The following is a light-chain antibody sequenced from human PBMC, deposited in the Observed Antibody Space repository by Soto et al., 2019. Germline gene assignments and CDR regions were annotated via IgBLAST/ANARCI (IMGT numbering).Light chain of an antibody. CDR1: SSDVGIYDY. V-gene: IGLV2-23*02. Sequence: QSALTQPASVSGSPGQSISISCTGTSSDVGIYDYVSWYQHHPGKAPKLMVYEVTNRPSGVSNRFSGSKSGNTASLTISGLKVEDEADYYCCSSGGSPTYVFGTGTKVTVL. CDR3: CSSGGSPTYV. J-gene: IGLJ1*01. CDR2: EVT.